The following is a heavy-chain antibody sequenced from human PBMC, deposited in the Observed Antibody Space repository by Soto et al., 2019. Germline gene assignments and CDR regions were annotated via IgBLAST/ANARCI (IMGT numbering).Heavy chain of an antibody. CDR2: ISGSGGSA. D-gene: IGHD2-15*01. CDR1: GFTFSTYV. CDR3: AKGKAIAGTDY. J-gene: IGHJ4*02. Sequence: EVQLLESGGGLVQPGGSLRLSCTVSGFTFSTYVMSWVRQAPGKGLEWVSAISGSGGSAYYADSVKGRFTISRDNSKNTLYLQMNSLRAEDTAVYDCAKGKAIAGTDYWGQGTLVTVSS. V-gene: IGHV3-23*01.